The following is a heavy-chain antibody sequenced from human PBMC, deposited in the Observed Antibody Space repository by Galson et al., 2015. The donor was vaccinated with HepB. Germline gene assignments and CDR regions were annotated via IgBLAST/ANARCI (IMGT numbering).Heavy chain of an antibody. CDR1: GFTFSSYS. Sequence: SLRLSCAASGFTFSSYSMNWVRQAPGKGLEWVSSISSSSSYIYYADSVKGRFTISRDNAKNSLYLQMNSLRAEDTAVYYCARRVGATVGYYFDYWGQGTLVTVSS. D-gene: IGHD1-26*01. V-gene: IGHV3-21*01. CDR3: ARRVGATVGYYFDY. CDR2: ISSSSSYI. J-gene: IGHJ4*02.